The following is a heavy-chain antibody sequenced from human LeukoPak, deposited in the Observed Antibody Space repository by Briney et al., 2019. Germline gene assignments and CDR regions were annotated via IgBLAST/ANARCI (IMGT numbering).Heavy chain of an antibody. D-gene: IGHD6-25*01. CDR3: ARDVTASRPNDYYYYGMDV. J-gene: IGHJ6*02. CDR1: GYTFTGYY. CDR2: INPNSGGT. V-gene: IGHV1-2*02. Sequence: ASVKVSCKASGYTFTGYYMHWVRQAPGQGLEWMGWINPNSGGTNYAQKFQGRVTMTRDTSISTAYMELSRLRSDGTAVYYCARDVTASRPNDYYYYGMDVWGQGATVTVSS.